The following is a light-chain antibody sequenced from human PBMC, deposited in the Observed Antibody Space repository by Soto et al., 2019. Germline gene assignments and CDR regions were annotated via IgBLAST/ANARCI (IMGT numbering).Light chain of an antibody. V-gene: IGKV1-39*01. J-gene: IGKJ1*01. Sequence: EIQMTQSPSYLSVSVGDRVTITCRASQSISSYLNWYQQKPGKAPKLLIYAASTLQSGVPSRFSGSGSGTDFTLTISSLQPEDFAAYYCQQSYSTPRTFGQGTKVEIK. CDR2: AAS. CDR3: QQSYSTPRT. CDR1: QSISSY.